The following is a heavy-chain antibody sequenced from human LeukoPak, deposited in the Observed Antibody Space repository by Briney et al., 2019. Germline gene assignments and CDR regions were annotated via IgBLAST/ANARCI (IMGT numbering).Heavy chain of an antibody. V-gene: IGHV4-59*01. CDR1: GGSISSYY. D-gene: IGHD5-24*01. CDR2: IYYSGST. J-gene: IGHJ5*02. CDR3: ASSRDGYRDMGFDP. Sequence: PSETLSLTCTVSGGSISSYYWSWIRQPPGKGLEWIGYIYYSGSTNYNPSLKSRVTISVDTSKNQFSLKLSSVTAADTAVYYCASSRDGYRDMGFDPWGQGTLVTVSS.